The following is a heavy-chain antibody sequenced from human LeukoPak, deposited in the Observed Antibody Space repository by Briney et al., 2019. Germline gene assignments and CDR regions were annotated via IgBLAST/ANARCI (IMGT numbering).Heavy chain of an antibody. V-gene: IGHV1-18*01. CDR1: GYTFSSYG. CDR2: ISAYNGNT. J-gene: IGHJ4*02. Sequence: ASVRVSCKASGYTFSSYGVSWVRQAPGQGLEWMGWISAYNGNTNYAQKLQGRVTMTTDTSTRTAYMGLGSLRFDETGVFFCERDSGLASSSYYQYYLDLWPQRTLVTVSS. D-gene: IGHD3-22*01. CDR3: ERDSGLASSSYYQYYLDL.